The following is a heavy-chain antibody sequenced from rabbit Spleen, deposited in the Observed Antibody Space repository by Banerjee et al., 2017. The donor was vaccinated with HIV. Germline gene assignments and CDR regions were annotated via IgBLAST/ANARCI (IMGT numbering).Heavy chain of an antibody. CDR1: GFDFSSSYY. V-gene: IGHV1S45*01. CDR2: IYAGSSGST. CDR3: VRGASSSGYYSL. J-gene: IGHJ4*01. D-gene: IGHD1-1*01. Sequence: QEQLEESGGDLVTPGASLTLTCKASGFDFSSSYYMCWVRQAPGKGLEWIACIYAGSSGSTYYASWAKGRFTITRSTSLNTVTLQLNSLTAADTATYFCVRGASSSGYYSLWGPGPSSPS.